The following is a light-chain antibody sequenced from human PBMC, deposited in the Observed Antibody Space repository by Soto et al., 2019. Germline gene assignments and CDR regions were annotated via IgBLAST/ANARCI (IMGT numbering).Light chain of an antibody. V-gene: IGLV1-51*01. CDR3: ATWDSDVSYVV. J-gene: IGLJ2*01. CDR1: GSNIGSNS. CDR2: DSN. Sequence: QSVLTQPPSVSAAPGQRVSISCSGSGSNIGSNSVCWYQQLPGAAPKLLIFDSNKRPSGSPDRFSGSKSGTSATLGISGLQTGDEADYFCATWDSDVSYVVFGGGTKSPS.